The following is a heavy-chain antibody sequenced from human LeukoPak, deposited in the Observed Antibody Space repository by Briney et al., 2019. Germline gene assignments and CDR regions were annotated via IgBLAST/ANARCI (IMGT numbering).Heavy chain of an antibody. J-gene: IGHJ6*03. CDR2: IYPGDSDT. CDR1: GHRFTNYW. CDR3: ARAAGPRDYYYYYMDV. V-gene: IGHV5-51*01. Sequence: GESLKISCKDSGHRFTNYWIGWVRQMPGKGLEWMGIIYPGDSDTRYSPSFEGQVTISTDKSINTAYLQWSSLKASDTAMYYCARAAGPRDYYYYYMDVWGKGTTVTVSS.